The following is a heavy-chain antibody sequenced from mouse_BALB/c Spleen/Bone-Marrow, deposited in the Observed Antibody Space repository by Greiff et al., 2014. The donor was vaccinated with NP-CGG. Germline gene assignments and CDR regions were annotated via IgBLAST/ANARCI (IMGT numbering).Heavy chain of an antibody. CDR2: ISSGGGNT. J-gene: IGHJ3*01. Sequence: EVQVVESGGGLVKPGGSLKLSCAASGFAFSTYDMSWVRQTPEKRLEWVAYISSGGGNTYYPDTVEGRFTISRDNAKNTLSLQMSSLKSEGTAIFFCGRHSRGYDGFANWGQGTLVTVSA. V-gene: IGHV5-12-1*01. CDR3: GRHSRGYDGFAN. CDR1: GFAFSTYD. D-gene: IGHD2-2*01.